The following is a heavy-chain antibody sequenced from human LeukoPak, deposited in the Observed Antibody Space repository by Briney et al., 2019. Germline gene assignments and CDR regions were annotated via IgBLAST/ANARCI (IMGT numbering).Heavy chain of an antibody. CDR2: ISGSGGST. CDR1: GLTLSSYA. CDR3: ATTLLRASTYMDV. D-gene: IGHD1-1*01. Sequence: GGSLRLSCAASGLTLSSYAMSWVRQAPGKRLEWVSGISGSGGSTYYADSVKGRFTISRDNSKNTLYLQMNSLRAEDTAMYYCATTLLRASTYMDVWGKGTTVTVSS. V-gene: IGHV3-23*01. J-gene: IGHJ6*03.